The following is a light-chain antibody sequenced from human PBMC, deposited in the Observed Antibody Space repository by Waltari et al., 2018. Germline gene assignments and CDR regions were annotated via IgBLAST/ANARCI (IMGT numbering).Light chain of an antibody. V-gene: IGKV3-20*01. Sequence: SCRASQCVSRSLAWYQQKPGQAPRLLIYDASSRATGIPDRFSGSGSGTDFSLTISRVEPEDFAVYYCQMYVRLPATFGQGTKVEVK. CDR1: QCVSRS. CDR2: DAS. J-gene: IGKJ1*01. CDR3: QMYVRLPAT.